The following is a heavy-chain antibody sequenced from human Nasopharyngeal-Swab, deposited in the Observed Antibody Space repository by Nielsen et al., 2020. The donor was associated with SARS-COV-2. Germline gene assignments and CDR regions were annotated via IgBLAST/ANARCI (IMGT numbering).Heavy chain of an antibody. J-gene: IGHJ6*03. CDR1: GGSFSGYY. CDR2: INHSGST. CDR3: ARGVVTQYYYYYYYMDV. V-gene: IGHV4-34*01. Sequence: SDTLSLTCAVYGGSFSGYYWSCIRQPPGKGLEWIGEINHSGSTNYNPYLKSRVTISVDTSKNQFSLKLSSVTAADTAVYYCARGVVTQYYYYYYYMDVWGKGTTVTVSS. D-gene: IGHD2-2*01.